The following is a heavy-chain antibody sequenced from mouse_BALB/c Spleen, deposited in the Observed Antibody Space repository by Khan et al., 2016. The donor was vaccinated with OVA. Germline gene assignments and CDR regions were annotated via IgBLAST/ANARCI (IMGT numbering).Heavy chain of an antibody. D-gene: IGHD2-3*01. V-gene: IGHV14-1*02. CDR3: ARDGYSPWFAY. J-gene: IGHJ3*01. CDR2: IDPENGDT. Sequence: EVKLLESGAELVRPGALVKLSCKASGFNIKDYYMHWVKQRPEQGLVWIGRIDPENGDTIYDPKFQGKASITSDTSSNTAYLQLSSLTSEDTAVYYCARDGYSPWFAYWGQGTLVTVA. CDR1: GFNIKDYY.